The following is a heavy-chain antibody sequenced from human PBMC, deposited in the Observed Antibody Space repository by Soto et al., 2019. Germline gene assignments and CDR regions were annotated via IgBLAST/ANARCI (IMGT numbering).Heavy chain of an antibody. Sequence: GGSLRLSCAASGFSFSSHSMKWVRQAPGKGLEWVSYISSSGSTIYYADSVKGRFTISRDNAKNSLYLQMNSLRDDDTAVYYCAKSIRVPAASPADPWGQGTLVTVSS. D-gene: IGHD2-2*01. CDR3: AKSIRVPAASPADP. CDR1: GFSFSSHS. V-gene: IGHV3-48*02. J-gene: IGHJ5*02. CDR2: ISSSGSTI.